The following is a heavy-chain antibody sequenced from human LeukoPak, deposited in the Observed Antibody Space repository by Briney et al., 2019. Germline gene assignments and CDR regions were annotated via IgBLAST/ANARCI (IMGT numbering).Heavy chain of an antibody. CDR1: GGSFSGYY. CDR2: INHSGST. CDR3: ARDAGIAAERWFDP. J-gene: IGHJ5*02. D-gene: IGHD6-13*01. V-gene: IGHV4-34*01. Sequence: NASETLSLTCAVYGGSFSGYYWSWIRQPPGKGLEWIGEINHSGSTNYNPSLKSRVTISVDTSKNQFSLKLSSVTAADTAVYYCARDAGIAAERWFDPWGQGTLVTVSS.